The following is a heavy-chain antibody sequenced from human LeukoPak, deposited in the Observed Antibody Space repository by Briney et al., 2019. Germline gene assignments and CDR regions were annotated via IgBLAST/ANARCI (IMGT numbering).Heavy chain of an antibody. Sequence: GGSLRLSCAGSGFSFSNYGMNWVRQAPGKGLEWVAFISDNGLRTYYLESVKGLFTISRGDSKNTLYLQMNSLRVEDTAVYYCARDRIGKYSIDYWGQGTLVTVSS. V-gene: IGHV3-33*08. CDR2: ISDNGLRT. D-gene: IGHD2-15*01. CDR1: GFSFSNYG. CDR3: ARDRIGKYSIDY. J-gene: IGHJ4*02.